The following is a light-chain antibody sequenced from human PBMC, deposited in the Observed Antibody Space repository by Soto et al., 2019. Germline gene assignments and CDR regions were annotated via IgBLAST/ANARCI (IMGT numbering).Light chain of an antibody. Sequence: QSVLTQPPSVSGAPGQRVTISCIGSSSNIGAGYDVYWYQQLPGTAPKLLIYGNTHRPSGVPDRFSGSKSGPSASLAITGLQAEDEADYHCQSYDSGLSGVVFGGGTKLTVL. J-gene: IGLJ2*01. V-gene: IGLV1-40*01. CDR2: GNT. CDR1: SSNIGAGYD. CDR3: QSYDSGLSGVV.